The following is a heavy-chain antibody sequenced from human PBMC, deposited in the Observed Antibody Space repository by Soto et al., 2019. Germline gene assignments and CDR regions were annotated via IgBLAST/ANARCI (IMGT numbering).Heavy chain of an antibody. CDR3: ARSRRYNYGMDV. V-gene: IGHV4-34*01. CDR1: GGSFSCYY. J-gene: IGHJ6*02. CDR2: INHSGST. Sequence: SETLSLTCAVYGGSFSCYYWSWIRQPPGKGLEWIGEINHSGSTNYNPSLKSRVTISVDTSKNQFSLKLSSVTAADTAVYYCARSRRYNYGMDVWGQGTTVTVSS.